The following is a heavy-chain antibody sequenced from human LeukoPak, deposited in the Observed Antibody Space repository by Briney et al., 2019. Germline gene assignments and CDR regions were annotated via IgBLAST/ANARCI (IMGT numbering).Heavy chain of an antibody. J-gene: IGHJ5*02. CDR1: GYSFTNYD. D-gene: IGHD7-27*01. V-gene: IGHV1-8*02. CDR3: ARGLGTYWGKDFLNWFDP. Sequence: ASVKVSCKASGYSFTNYDINWVRQAAGQGLEWMGWVNPNNGDAGFSQKFQGRVTLTSDTSLTTAYMELTSLTSEDTAVYYCARGLGTYWGKDFLNWFDPWGQGTLVTVSS. CDR2: VNPNNGDA.